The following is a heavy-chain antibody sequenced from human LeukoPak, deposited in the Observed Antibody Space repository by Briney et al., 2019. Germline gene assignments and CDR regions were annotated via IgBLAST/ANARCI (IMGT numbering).Heavy chain of an antibody. Sequence: GGSLRLSCAASGFTFSSYGMHWVRQAPGKGLEWVAFIRYDGSNKYYADSVKGRFTISRDNSKNTLYLQMNSLRAEDTAVYYCAKDSSAFRTNGVCYTGYFQHWGQGTLVTVSS. CDR2: IRYDGSNK. J-gene: IGHJ1*01. D-gene: IGHD2-8*01. V-gene: IGHV3-30*02. CDR1: GFTFSSYG. CDR3: AKDSSAFRTNGVCYTGYFQH.